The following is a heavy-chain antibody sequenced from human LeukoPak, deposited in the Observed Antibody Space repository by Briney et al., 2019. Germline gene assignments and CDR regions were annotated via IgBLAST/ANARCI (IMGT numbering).Heavy chain of an antibody. V-gene: IGHV3-48*01. CDR2: ISSSSSTT. CDR1: GFTFSSYN. D-gene: IGHD1-26*01. CDR3: ARANSGYDAFDI. J-gene: IGHJ3*02. Sequence: GGSLRLSCAASGFTFSSYNMNWVRQAPGKGLEWVSYISSSSSTTYYADSVKGRFTISRDNAKNSLYLHMNSLRAEDTAVYYCARANSGYDAFDIWGQGTMVTVSS.